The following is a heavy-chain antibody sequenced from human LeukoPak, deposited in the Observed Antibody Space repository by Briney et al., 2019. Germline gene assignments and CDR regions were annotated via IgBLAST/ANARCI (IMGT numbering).Heavy chain of an antibody. J-gene: IGHJ5*02. Sequence: SETLSLTCTVSGGSISTYYWSWIRQPAGKGLEWIGRIYTSGTPNYNPSLRSRVTMSLDTSKNQFSLKLSSVTAADTSVYYCARDRMDPNWFDPWGQGTLVTVSS. D-gene: IGHD2-2*03. V-gene: IGHV4-4*07. CDR2: IYTSGTP. CDR3: ARDRMDPNWFDP. CDR1: GGSISTYY.